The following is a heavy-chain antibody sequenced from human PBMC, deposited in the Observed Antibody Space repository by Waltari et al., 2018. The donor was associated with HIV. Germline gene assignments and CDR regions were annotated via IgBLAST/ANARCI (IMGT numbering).Heavy chain of an antibody. CDR2: ILKDNE. J-gene: IGHJ4*02. CDR3: ANTAGGTMGD. Sequence: QVQPVESGGGVVQPGGYLRLSCVVSGFTFSSHGMHWVRQVPGKGLEWVAFILKDNEHYADSVRGRFTISRDNPENTLYLQMNSLRTEDTAVYYCANTAGGTMGDWGQGTLVTVSS. D-gene: IGHD1-26*01. V-gene: IGHV3-30*02. CDR1: GFTFSSHG.